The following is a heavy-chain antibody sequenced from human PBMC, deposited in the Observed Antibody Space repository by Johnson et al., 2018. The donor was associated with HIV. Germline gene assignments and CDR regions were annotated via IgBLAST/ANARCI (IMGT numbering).Heavy chain of an antibody. CDR2: IRYDGSNK. V-gene: IGHV3-30*02. CDR1: GFTFSSYG. D-gene: IGHD1-26*01. Sequence: QLVESGGGVVQPGGSLRLSCAASGFTFSSYGMHWVRQAPGKGLEWVAFIRYDGSNKYYADSVKGRFTISRDNSRNTLYLQMNRLRAEETAVYYCAKDIGWELQSAFDIWGQGTMVTVSS. J-gene: IGHJ3*02. CDR3: AKDIGWELQSAFDI.